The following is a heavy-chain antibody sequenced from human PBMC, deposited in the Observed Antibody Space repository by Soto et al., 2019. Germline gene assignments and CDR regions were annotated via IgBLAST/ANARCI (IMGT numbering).Heavy chain of an antibody. J-gene: IGHJ6*02. V-gene: IGHV4-39*01. D-gene: IGHD3-10*01. Sequence: SETLSLTCSVSGGSIGSVDNYWAWIRQAPGKGLEWIGSVYYVGSPFYNPSLKSRVTMSTDTTKNQFSLNLTSVTATDTAVYYCARQIYYYGSGTAYYYYYYGMDVGGQGTTVPVYS. CDR3: ARQIYYYGSGTAYYYYYYGMDV. CDR1: GGSIGSVDNY. CDR2: VYYVGSP.